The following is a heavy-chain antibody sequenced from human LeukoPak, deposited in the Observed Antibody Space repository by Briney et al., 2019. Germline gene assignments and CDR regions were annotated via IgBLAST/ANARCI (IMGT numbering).Heavy chain of an antibody. CDR2: ISYDGSNK. D-gene: IGHD3-10*01. V-gene: IGHV3-30*03. Sequence: PGGSLRLSCAASGFTFSSYGMHWVRQAPGKGLEWVAVISYDGSNKYYADSVKGRFTISRDNSKNTLYLQMNSLRAEDTAVYYCARDWGGLLWFGDWGQGTLVTVSS. J-gene: IGHJ4*02. CDR3: ARDWGGLLWFGD. CDR1: GFTFSSYG.